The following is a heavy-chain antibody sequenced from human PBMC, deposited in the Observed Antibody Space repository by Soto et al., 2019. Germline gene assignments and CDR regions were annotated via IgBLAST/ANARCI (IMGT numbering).Heavy chain of an antibody. CDR1: GSTFSSDG. Sequence: QVQLVESGGGVVQPGRSLRLSCAASGSTFSSDGMHWVRQAPGKGLEWVAVIAYDGSNKYYTDSVKGRFTISRDNSKNTLYLQMNSLRVEDTAVYYCAKDNISSFDYWGQGTLVTVSS. V-gene: IGHV3-30*18. D-gene: IGHD1-20*01. CDR2: IAYDGSNK. J-gene: IGHJ4*02. CDR3: AKDNISSFDY.